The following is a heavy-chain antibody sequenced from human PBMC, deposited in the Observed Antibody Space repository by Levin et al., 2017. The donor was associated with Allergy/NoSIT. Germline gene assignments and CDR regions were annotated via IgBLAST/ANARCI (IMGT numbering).Heavy chain of an antibody. J-gene: IGHJ3*01. D-gene: IGHD2-8*02. CDR1: GYTLTELS. CDR2: FNPEDDET. CDR3: TTGTFGKYCGTGGVCHDYAFDV. V-gene: IGHV1-24*01. Sequence: GESLKISCKVSGYTLTELSMHWVRQAPGKGLEWMGGFNPEDDETIYAQKFQGRVTMTEDTSTDTAYMELSSLRSEDTAVYYCTTGTFGKYCGTGGVCHDYAFDVWGQGTMVSVSS.